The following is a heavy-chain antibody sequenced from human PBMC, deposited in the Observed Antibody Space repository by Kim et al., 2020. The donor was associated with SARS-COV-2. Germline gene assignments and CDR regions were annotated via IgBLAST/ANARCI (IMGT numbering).Heavy chain of an antibody. V-gene: IGHV3-23*01. Sequence: GGSLRLSCAASGFTFSSYAMSWVRQAPGKGLEWVSAISGSGGSTYYADSVKGRFTISRDNSKNTLYLQMNSLRAEDTAVYYCAKDVLGRVGAIYYYYYYGMDVWGEGSTVTVSS. J-gene: IGHJ6*04. CDR1: GFTFSSYA. D-gene: IGHD1-26*01. CDR3: AKDVLGRVGAIYYYYYYGMDV. CDR2: ISGSGGST.